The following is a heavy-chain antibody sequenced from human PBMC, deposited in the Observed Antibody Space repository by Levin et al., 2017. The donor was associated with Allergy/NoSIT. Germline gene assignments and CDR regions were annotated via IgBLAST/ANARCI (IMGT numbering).Heavy chain of an antibody. CDR3: ARDKIIMLRGDTYYYGMDV. D-gene: IGHD3-10*01. Sequence: SSETLSLTCTVSGDSISGYYWSWIRQAPGKGLEWIGHIYYSGSTNYNPSFKSRTTLSVDMSRNQFSLKRSSVTAGDTAVYYCARDKIIMLRGDTYYYGMDVWGQGTTVTVSS. V-gene: IGHV4-59*01. CDR2: IYYSGST. J-gene: IGHJ6*02. CDR1: GDSISGYY.